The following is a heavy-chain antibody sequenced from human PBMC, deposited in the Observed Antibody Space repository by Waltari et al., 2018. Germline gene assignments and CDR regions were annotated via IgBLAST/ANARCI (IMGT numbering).Heavy chain of an antibody. CDR2: IYYSGST. CDR1: GGSISSYY. CDR3: ARGGQRGYSYGQFDY. Sequence: QEQLQESGPGLVKPSETLSLTCTVSGGSISSYYWSWIRQPPGKGLEWIGYIYYSGSTNYNPSLKSRVTISVDTSKNQFSLKLSSVTAADTAVYYCARGGQRGYSYGQFDYWGQGTLVTVSS. V-gene: IGHV4-59*01. D-gene: IGHD5-18*01. J-gene: IGHJ4*02.